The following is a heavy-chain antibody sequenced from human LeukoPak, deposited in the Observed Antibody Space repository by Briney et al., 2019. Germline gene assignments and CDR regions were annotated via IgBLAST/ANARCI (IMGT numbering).Heavy chain of an antibody. CDR3: ARDYCSGGSCYLGY. CDR1: GYTFTGYA. J-gene: IGHJ4*02. V-gene: IGHV7-4-1*02. CDR2: INTNTGNP. D-gene: IGHD2-15*01. Sequence: GASVKVSCKASGYTFTGYAMNWVRQAPGQGLEWMGWINTNTGNPTYAQGFTGRFVFSLDTSVSTAYLQISSLKAEDTAVYYCARDYCSGGSCYLGYWGQGTLVTVSS.